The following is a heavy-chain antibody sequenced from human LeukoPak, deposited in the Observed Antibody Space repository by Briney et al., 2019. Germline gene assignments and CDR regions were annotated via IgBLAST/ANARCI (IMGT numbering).Heavy chain of an antibody. Sequence: GGSLRLSCAASGFTFSSYAMSWVRQAPGKGLEWVSAISGSGGSTYYADSVKGRFTISRDNSKNTLYLQMNSLRAEDTAVYYCARGRPFAAGRYYYYYGMDVWGQGTTVTVSS. D-gene: IGHD6-13*01. CDR3: ARGRPFAAGRYYYYYGMDV. V-gene: IGHV3-23*01. J-gene: IGHJ6*02. CDR1: GFTFSSYA. CDR2: ISGSGGST.